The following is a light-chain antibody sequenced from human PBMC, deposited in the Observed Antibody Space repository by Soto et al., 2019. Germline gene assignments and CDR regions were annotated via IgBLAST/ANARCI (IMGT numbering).Light chain of an antibody. J-gene: IGKJ1*01. Sequence: EIVLTQSPGTLSLSPGERATLSCRASQSISGSYLAWYQQKPGQPPRLLIYATSRRATGIPGRFSGSASETDFTLTISRLEPADFAVYYCQHYSTSPWTFGQGTKVEIK. V-gene: IGKV3-20*01. CDR1: QSISGSY. CDR2: ATS. CDR3: QHYSTSPWT.